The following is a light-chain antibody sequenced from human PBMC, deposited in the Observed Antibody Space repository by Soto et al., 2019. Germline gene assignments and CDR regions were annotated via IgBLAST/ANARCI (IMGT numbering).Light chain of an antibody. Sequence: QSALTQPASVSGSPGQSITIFCTGTSSDVGAYNYVSWYQQHPGTAPKLIIYDVTNRPSGVSNRFSGSKSGNTASLTISGLQAEDEADYYCSSYTTSTTLIVFGTGTKLTVL. CDR1: SSDVGAYNY. CDR3: SSYTTSTTLIV. J-gene: IGLJ1*01. V-gene: IGLV2-14*01. CDR2: DVT.